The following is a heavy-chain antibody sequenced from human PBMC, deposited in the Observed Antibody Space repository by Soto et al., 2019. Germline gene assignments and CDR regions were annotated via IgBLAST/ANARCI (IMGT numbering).Heavy chain of an antibody. CDR3: AHRVLRTVFGLVTTTAIYFDF. Sequence: QITLNESGPTVVRPTETLTLTCRFSGFSLTTSGVGVGWIRQYPGTPPEWLALIYWDDDKRYSASLKSRLTITKDTSKNQVVLTVSDLDPTDTATYYCAHRVLRTVFGLVTTTAIYFDFWGQGTPVAVSS. V-gene: IGHV2-5*02. D-gene: IGHD3-3*01. CDR1: GFSLTTSGVG. CDR2: IYWDDDK. J-gene: IGHJ4*02.